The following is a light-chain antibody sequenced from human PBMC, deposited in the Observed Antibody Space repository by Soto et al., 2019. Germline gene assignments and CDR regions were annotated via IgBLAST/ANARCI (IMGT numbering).Light chain of an antibody. Sequence: QSVPRHPPSVSWAPGHRFTISCSGSTSNIGAGYDVHWYQQLPGTAPKLLIYGNINRPSGVPDRFSGSKSGTSASLAITGLQAEDEADYYCQSYDSSPNYVFGTGTKVTDL. CDR2: GNI. CDR3: QSYDSSPNYV. CDR1: TSNIGAGYD. J-gene: IGLJ1*01. V-gene: IGLV1-40*01.